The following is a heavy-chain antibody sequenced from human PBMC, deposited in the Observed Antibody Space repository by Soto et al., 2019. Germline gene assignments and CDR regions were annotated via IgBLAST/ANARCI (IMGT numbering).Heavy chain of an antibody. CDR2: ISAYNGNT. D-gene: IGHD3-9*01. CDR1: GYTFTSYG. Sequence: ASVKVSCKASGYTFTSYGISWVRQAPGQGLEWMGWISAYNGNTNYAQKLQGRVTMTTDTSTSTAYMELRSLRSDDTAVYYCARVAYDILTGYYWSPFDYWGQRTLVTVSS. J-gene: IGHJ4*02. CDR3: ARVAYDILTGYYWSPFDY. V-gene: IGHV1-18*01.